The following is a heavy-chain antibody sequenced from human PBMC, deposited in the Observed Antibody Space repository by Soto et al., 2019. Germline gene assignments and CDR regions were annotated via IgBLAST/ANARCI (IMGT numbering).Heavy chain of an antibody. D-gene: IGHD6-6*01. V-gene: IGHV4-34*01. CDR2: INHSGST. CDR1: GGSFSGYY. Sequence: KPSETLSLTCAVYGGSFSGYYWSWIRQPPGKGLEWIGEINHSGSTNYNPSLKSRVTTSVDTSKNQFSLKLSSVTAADTAVYYCARDVRSPGYRYSSSSGKYYFDYWGQGALVTVSS. J-gene: IGHJ4*02. CDR3: ARDVRSPGYRYSSSSGKYYFDY.